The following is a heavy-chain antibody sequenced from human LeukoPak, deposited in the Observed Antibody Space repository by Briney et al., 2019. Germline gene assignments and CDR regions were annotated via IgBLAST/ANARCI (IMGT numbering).Heavy chain of an antibody. Sequence: SETLSLTCTVSSGSISSYYWSWIRQPAGKGLEWIGRIYTSGSTNYNPSLKSRVTMSVDTSKNQFSLKLSSVTAADTAVNYCARNAGSSWYHTYFDYWGQGTLVTVSS. CDR1: SGSISSYY. CDR2: IYTSGST. CDR3: ARNAGSSWYHTYFDY. D-gene: IGHD6-13*01. V-gene: IGHV4-4*07. J-gene: IGHJ4*02.